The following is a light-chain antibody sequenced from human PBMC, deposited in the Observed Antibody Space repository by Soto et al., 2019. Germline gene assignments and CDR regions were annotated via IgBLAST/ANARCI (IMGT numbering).Light chain of an antibody. CDR1: QSPVYRDGNTY. Sequence: DVVLTQSPLSLSVTLGQPATISCRSSQSPVYRDGNTYLNWFQQRPGQSPRRLIYKVSNRDFGVPDRFSGSGSGTDVTLKISRVEADDVGLYYCLQGAHCPPTFGQGTKVEL. CDR2: KVS. J-gene: IGKJ1*01. V-gene: IGKV2-30*01. CDR3: LQGAHCPPT.